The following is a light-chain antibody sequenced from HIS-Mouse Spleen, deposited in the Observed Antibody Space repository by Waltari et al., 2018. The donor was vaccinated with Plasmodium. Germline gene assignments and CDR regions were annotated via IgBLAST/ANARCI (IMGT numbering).Light chain of an antibody. CDR1: RGLYAGTYK. CDR3: MIWHSSAWV. CDR2: YKSDSDK. V-gene: IGLV5-45*02. J-gene: IGLJ3*02. Sequence: AVLTQPSSLSASPGASASLPCTFRRGLYAGTYKLYWHQQKPGSPPQYLLRYKSDSDKQQGSGVPSRFSGSKDASANAGILLISGLQSEDEADYYCMIWHSSAWVFGGGTKLTVL.